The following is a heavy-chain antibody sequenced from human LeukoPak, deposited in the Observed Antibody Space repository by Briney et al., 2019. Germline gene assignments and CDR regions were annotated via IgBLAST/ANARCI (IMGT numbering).Heavy chain of an antibody. J-gene: IGHJ4*02. CDR1: GGTFSSYA. Sequence: ASVKVSCKASGGTFSSYAISWVRQAPGQGLEWMGGFDPEDGETIYAQKFQGRVTMTEDTSTDTAYMELSSLRSEDTAVYYCATDRNYDILTDHEASLNWGQGTLVTVSS. V-gene: IGHV1-24*01. D-gene: IGHD3-9*01. CDR3: ATDRNYDILTDHEASLN. CDR2: FDPEDGET.